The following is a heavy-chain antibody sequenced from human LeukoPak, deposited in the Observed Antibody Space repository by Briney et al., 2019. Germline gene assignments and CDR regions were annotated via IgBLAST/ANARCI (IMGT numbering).Heavy chain of an antibody. V-gene: IGHV1-8*01. Sequence: ASVKVSCTASGYTFTSYDINWVRQATGQGLEWMGWMNPNSGNTGYAQKFQGRVTMTRNTSISTAYMELSSLRSEDTAVYYCAVRWLQGNWGLNWFDPWGQGTLVTVSS. CDR2: MNPNSGNT. CDR3: AVRWLQGNWGLNWFDP. D-gene: IGHD5-24*01. CDR1: GYTFTSYD. J-gene: IGHJ5*02.